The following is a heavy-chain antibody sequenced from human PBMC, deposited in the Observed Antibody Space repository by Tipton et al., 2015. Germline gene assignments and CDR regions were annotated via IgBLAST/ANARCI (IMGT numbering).Heavy chain of an antibody. Sequence: LRLSCTVSGVSISLYYWSWIRQPPGKGLEWIGYIYYSGSTTYNPSLKTRVTMSVDTAKNQFSLNLMSLTTADTAVYYCARDVGMDVWGLGTTVTVSS. CDR3: ARDVGMDV. V-gene: IGHV4-59*01. J-gene: IGHJ6*02. CDR2: IYYSGST. CDR1: GVSISLYY.